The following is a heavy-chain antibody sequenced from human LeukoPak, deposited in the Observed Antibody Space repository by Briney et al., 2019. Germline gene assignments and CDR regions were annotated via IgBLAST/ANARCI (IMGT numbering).Heavy chain of an antibody. CDR1: GYTFTSYY. Sequence: ASVKVSCKASGYTFTSYYIHWVRQAPGQGLEWMGLINPSAGSTNYAQKFQGRVTMTRDTSTSTVYMELSSLRFEDTAVYYCARGPSITLIRGGQWYYYMDVWGKGTTVTISS. CDR3: ARGPSITLIRGGQWYYYMDV. J-gene: IGHJ6*03. CDR2: INPSAGST. D-gene: IGHD3-10*01. V-gene: IGHV1-46*01.